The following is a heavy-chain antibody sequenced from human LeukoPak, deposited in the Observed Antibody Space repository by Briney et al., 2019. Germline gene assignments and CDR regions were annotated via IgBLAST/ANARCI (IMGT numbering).Heavy chain of an antibody. CDR3: ARDLFSSDSSGYYPIAFDY. D-gene: IGHD3-22*01. CDR2: IYYSGYT. V-gene: IGHV4-59*11. Sequence: AETLSLTCSVSGGSISRHYWRWIRQPRGRGLEWLGYIYYSGYTKYNPSLKSRVTRSIDTSNNPFSLKLSSVTAADTAVYFCARDLFSSDSSGYYPIAFDYWGQGTLVTVSS. J-gene: IGHJ4*02. CDR1: GGSISRHY.